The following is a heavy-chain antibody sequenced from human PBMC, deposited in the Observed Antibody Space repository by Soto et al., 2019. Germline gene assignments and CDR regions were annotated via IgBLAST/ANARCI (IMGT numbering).Heavy chain of an antibody. CDR3: AGGISYFYYDMDV. Sequence: PGGSLRLSCAASGFTFNTYSMNWVRQAPGKGLEWVSCISGSGTYIDYPDSVKGRFIVSRDNAKNSLYLEMNSLRAEDTAMYYCAGGISYFYYDMDVWGQGTTVTVSS. CDR1: GFTFNTYS. J-gene: IGHJ6*02. V-gene: IGHV3-21*01. CDR2: ISGSGTYI.